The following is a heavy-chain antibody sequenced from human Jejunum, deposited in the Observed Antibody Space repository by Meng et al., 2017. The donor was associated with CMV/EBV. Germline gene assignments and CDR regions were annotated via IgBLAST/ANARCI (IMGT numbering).Heavy chain of an antibody. CDR1: GGTSSSDV. V-gene: IGHV1-69*10. CDR3: AGAMGDANTQEHY. CDR2: IIPLLEIT. J-gene: IGHJ4*02. Sequence: QVQLVQSGAEVKKPGSSVKVSCKASGGTSSSDVISWVRQAPGQGLEWVGGIIPLLEITTYSQKFQGRVTITADKSTGTAYMEVNSLRSEDTAIYYCAGAMGDANTQEHYWGQGTLVTVSS. D-gene: IGHD1-26*01.